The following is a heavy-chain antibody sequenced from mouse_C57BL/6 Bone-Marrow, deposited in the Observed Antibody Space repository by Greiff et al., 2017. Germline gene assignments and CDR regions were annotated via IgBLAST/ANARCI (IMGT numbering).Heavy chain of an antibody. D-gene: IGHD1-2*01. V-gene: IGHV1-19*01. J-gene: IGHJ4*01. CDR2: INPYNGGT. CDR1: GYTFTDYY. CDR3: ARSITDY. Sequence: EVKLVESGPVLVKPGASVKMSCKASGYTFTDYYMNWVKQSHGKSLEWIGVINPYNGGTSYNQKFKGKATLTVDKSSSTAYMELNSLTSEDSAVYYCARSITDYWGQGTSVTVSS.